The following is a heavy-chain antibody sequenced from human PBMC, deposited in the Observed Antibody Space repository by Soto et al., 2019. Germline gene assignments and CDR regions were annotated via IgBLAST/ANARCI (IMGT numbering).Heavy chain of an antibody. CDR3: AKDLIYGYNSGRPFDS. V-gene: IGHV3-23*01. CDR1: GFTFSSFA. D-gene: IGHD6-19*01. Sequence: EVHLLESGGGLVQPGGSLRLSCAASGFTFSSFAMSWVRQAPGKGLEWVSAIGSRGDSTYYVDSVKGRFTISRDNSKNTLYLQMNSLRAEDTAVYYCAKDLIYGYNSGRPFDSWGQGTLVTVSS. CDR2: IGSRGDST. J-gene: IGHJ4*02.